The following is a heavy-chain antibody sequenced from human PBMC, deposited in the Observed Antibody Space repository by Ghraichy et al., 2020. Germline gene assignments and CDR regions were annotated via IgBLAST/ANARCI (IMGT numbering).Heavy chain of an antibody. D-gene: IGHD1-26*01. CDR1: RAHVRTPV. CDR3: ARDSGAFDI. V-gene: IGHV1-69*04. CDR2: IIPILGIA. J-gene: IGHJ3*02. Sequence: SVKVSCKIGRAHVRTPVTFRNLQCRRLGLKKMGRIIPILGIANYAQKFQGRVTITADKSTSTAYMELSSLRSEDTAVYYCARDSGAFDIWGQGTMVTVSS.